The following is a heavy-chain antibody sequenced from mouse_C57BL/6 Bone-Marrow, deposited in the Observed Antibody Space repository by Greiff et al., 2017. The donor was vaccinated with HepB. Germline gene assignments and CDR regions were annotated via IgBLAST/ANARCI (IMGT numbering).Heavy chain of an antibody. V-gene: IGHV1-26*01. CDR1: GYTFTDYY. CDR2: INPNNGGT. D-gene: IGHD1-1*01. Sequence: EVQLQQSGPELVKPGASVKISCKASGYTFTDYYMNWVKQSHGKSLEWIGDINPNNGGTSYNQKFKGKATLTVDKSSSTAYMELRSLTSEDSAVYYCARHYGSSAGFAYWGQGTLVTVSA. CDR3: ARHYGSSAGFAY. J-gene: IGHJ3*01.